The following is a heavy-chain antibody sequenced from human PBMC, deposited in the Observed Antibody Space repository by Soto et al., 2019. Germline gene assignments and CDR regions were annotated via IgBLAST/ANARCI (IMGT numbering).Heavy chain of an antibody. J-gene: IGHJ6*02. Sequence: TVSGGSISSGGYYWSWIRQHPGKGLEWIGYIYYSGSTYYNPSLKSRVTISVDTSKNQFSLKLSSVTAADTAVYYCARDHATIFGGDYYYYGMDVWGQGTTVTVSS. V-gene: IGHV4-31*03. CDR3: ARDHATIFGGDYYYYGMDV. CDR2: IYYSGST. CDR1: GGSISSGGYY. D-gene: IGHD3-3*01.